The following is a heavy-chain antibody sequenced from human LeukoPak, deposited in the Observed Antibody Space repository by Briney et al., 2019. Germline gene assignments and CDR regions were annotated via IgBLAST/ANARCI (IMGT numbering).Heavy chain of an antibody. J-gene: IGHJ5*02. V-gene: IGHV3-30*02. CDR1: GFTFSSYG. Sequence: GGSLRLSCAASGFTFSSYGMHWVRQAPGKGLEWVAFIRYDGSNKYYADSVKGRFTISRDNSKNTLYLQMNSLRAEDTAVYYCAKEYCSSTSCYNWFDPWGQGTLVTVSA. CDR3: AKEYCSSTSCYNWFDP. D-gene: IGHD2-2*01. CDR2: IRYDGSNK.